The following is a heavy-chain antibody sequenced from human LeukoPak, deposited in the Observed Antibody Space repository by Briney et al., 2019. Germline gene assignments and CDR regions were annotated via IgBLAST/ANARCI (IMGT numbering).Heavy chain of an antibody. J-gene: IGHJ3*02. CDR1: GFTFSSYS. CDR3: ARDALGDAFDI. Sequence: GGSLRLSCAASGFTFSSYSMNWVRQAPGKGLEWVSYISSSSSTISYADSVKGRFTISRDNAKNSLYLQMNSLRAEDTAVYYCARDALGDAFDIWGQGTMVTVSS. V-gene: IGHV3-48*04. CDR2: ISSSSSTI.